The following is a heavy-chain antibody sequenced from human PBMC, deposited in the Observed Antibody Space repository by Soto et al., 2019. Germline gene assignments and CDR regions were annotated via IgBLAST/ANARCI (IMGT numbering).Heavy chain of an antibody. Sequence: QVQLQQWGAGLLKPSETLSLTCAVYGGSFSGYYWSWIHQPPGKGLEWIGEINHSGSTNYNPSLKSRVTISVDTSKNQFSLKLSSVTAADTAVYYCARVSYYYDSSGYYRYWGQGTLVTVSS. CDR3: ARVSYYYDSSGYYRY. CDR2: INHSGST. J-gene: IGHJ4*02. V-gene: IGHV4-34*01. CDR1: GGSFSGYY. D-gene: IGHD3-22*01.